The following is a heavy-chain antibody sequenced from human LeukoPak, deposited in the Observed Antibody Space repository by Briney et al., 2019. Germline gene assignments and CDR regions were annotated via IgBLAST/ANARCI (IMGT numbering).Heavy chain of an antibody. D-gene: IGHD2-15*01. V-gene: IGHV1-8*01. J-gene: IGHJ5*02. CDR2: MNPNSGNT. CDR1: GYTFTSYD. Sequence: ASVTVSFMASGYTFTSYDIDWVRQATGQGLEWMGWMNPNSGNTGYAQKFQGRVTMTRNTSISTAYMELSSLRSEDTAVYYCARARSIRSVVVSLWFDPWGQGTLVTVSS. CDR3: ARARSIRSVVVSLWFDP.